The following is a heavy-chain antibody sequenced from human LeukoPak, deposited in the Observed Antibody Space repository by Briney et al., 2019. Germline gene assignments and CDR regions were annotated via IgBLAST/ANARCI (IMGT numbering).Heavy chain of an antibody. D-gene: IGHD6-13*01. V-gene: IGHV3-73*01. Sequence: PGGSLRLSCAASGFNFSGSAMHWVRQASGQGLELVGLIRSKANSYATAYAASVKGRFAISRDDSKNTAYLQMNSLKTEDTDVYYCTRSNSSSWYDWFDPWGQGTLVTVSS. J-gene: IGHJ5*02. CDR1: GFNFSGSA. CDR3: TRSNSSSWYDWFDP. CDR2: IRSKANSYAT.